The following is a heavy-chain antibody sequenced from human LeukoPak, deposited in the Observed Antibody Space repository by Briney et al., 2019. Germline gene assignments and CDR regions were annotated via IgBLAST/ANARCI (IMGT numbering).Heavy chain of an antibody. V-gene: IGHV3-74*01. J-gene: IGHJ5*02. CDR1: GFTFSRYN. D-gene: IGHD2-2*01. CDR3: ARGDCSTISCSQDWFDP. Sequence: PGGSLRLSCAASGFTFSRYNMHWVRQAPGKGLVWGSRISSDGSSTRYADSVKGRFTISRDNAKNTLYLQVNSLRAEDTAVYYCARGDCSTISCSQDWFDPWGQGTLVTVSS. CDR2: ISSDGSST.